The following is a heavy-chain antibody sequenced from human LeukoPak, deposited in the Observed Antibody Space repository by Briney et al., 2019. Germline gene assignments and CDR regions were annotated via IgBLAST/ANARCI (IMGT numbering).Heavy chain of an antibody. CDR1: GFTFGDYA. V-gene: IGHV3-49*03. Sequence: GGSLRLSCTASGFTFGDYAMSWFRQAPGKGLEWVGFIRSKAYGGTTEYAASVKGRFTISRDDSKSIAYLQMNSLKTEDTAVYYCTRDTGTTLVGGSYWGQGTLVTVSS. D-gene: IGHD1-1*01. J-gene: IGHJ4*02. CDR3: TRDTGTTLVGGSY. CDR2: IRSKAYGGTT.